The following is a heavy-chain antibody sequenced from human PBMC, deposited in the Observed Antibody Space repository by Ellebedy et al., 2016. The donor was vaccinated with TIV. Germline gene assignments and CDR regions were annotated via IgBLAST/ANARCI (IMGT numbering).Heavy chain of an antibody. D-gene: IGHD2-15*01. J-gene: IGHJ4*02. CDR3: VSSYCSGGPCQRPY. CDR2: IVPIFGSP. CDR1: GGTSSSYG. V-gene: IGHV1-69*13. Sequence: ASVKVSCKASGGTSSSYGLTWVRQAPGQGLEWMGGIVPIFGSPDYAQKFLGRVTITADASTTTAHMELRRLGSEDTAVYYCVSSYCSGGPCQRPYWGQGTLVTVSS.